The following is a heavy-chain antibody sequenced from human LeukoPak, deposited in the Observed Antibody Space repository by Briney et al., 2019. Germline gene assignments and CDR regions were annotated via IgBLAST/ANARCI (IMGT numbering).Heavy chain of an antibody. CDR1: GGSISSYY. J-gene: IGHJ4*02. CDR3: ARLVNVFFFDY. D-gene: IGHD2/OR15-2a*01. Sequence: SETLSLTCTVSGGSISSYYWSWIRQPPGKGLEWIGYFYYSGSTNYNPSLKSRVTISVDTSKNQFSLKLSSVTAADTAVYYCARLVNVFFFDYWGQGTLVTVSS. V-gene: IGHV4-59*08. CDR2: FYYSGST.